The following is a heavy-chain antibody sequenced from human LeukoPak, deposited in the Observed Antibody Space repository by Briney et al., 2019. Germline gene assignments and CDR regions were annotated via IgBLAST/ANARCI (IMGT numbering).Heavy chain of an antibody. CDR2: ISSSSSYI. Sequence: GGSLRLSCAASGFTFSSYSMNWVRQAPGKGLEWVSSISSSSSYIYYADSVKGRFTISTDNAKNSLYLQMNSLRAEDTAVYYCARVVGSGSGSHYWGQGTLVTVSS. J-gene: IGHJ4*02. V-gene: IGHV3-21*01. CDR3: ARVVGSGSGSHY. CDR1: GFTFSSYS. D-gene: IGHD3-22*01.